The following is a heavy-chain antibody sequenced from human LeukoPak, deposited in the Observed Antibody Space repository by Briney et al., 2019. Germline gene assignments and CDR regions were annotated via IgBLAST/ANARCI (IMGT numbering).Heavy chain of an antibody. CDR2: ISSSSSTI. D-gene: IGHD3-10*01. V-gene: IGHV3-11*04. CDR3: ARGFYGSVTYYNAEKHGMDV. CDR1: GGSISSSSYY. Sequence: LSLTCTVSGGSISSSSYYWGWIRQPPGKGLEWVSYISSSSSTIYYAGSVKGRFTISRDNATNSLYQQLNSLRAEDTAVYYCARGFYGSVTYYNAEKHGMDVWGQGTTVTVSS. J-gene: IGHJ6*02.